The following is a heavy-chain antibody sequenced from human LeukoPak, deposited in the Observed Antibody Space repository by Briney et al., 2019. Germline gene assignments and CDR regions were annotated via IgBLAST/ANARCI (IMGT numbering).Heavy chain of an antibody. J-gene: IGHJ4*02. CDR1: GGSVSSSYY. V-gene: IGHV4-39*02. CDR3: TREGPEYSFSDY. CDR2: IYYSGGT. Sequence: SETLSLTCTVSGGSVSSSYYWGWIRQPPGKGLGWIGSIYYSGGTYYNPSLKSRVTISVDTSKNQFSLKLSSVTAADTAVYYCTREGPEYSFSDYWGQGTLVTVSS. D-gene: IGHD5-18*01.